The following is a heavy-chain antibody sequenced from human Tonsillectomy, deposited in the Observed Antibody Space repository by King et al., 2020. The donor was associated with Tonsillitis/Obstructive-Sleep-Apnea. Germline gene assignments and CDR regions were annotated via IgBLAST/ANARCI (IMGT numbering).Heavy chain of an antibody. CDR3: AKGAYCSRRSCYSNGGYGMDV. CDR2: ISGSGGRT. CDR1: GFTFSSYA. D-gene: IGHD2-2*02. V-gene: IGHV3-23*04. J-gene: IGHJ6*02. Sequence: DVQLVESGGGLVQPGGSLRLSCAASGFTFSSYAMSWVRQAPGKGLEWGSAISGSGGRTHYADSVKGRFTISRDNAKNTLYLQMKSLRAEDTAVYYCAKGAYCSRRSCYSNGGYGMDVWGQGTPVTVSS.